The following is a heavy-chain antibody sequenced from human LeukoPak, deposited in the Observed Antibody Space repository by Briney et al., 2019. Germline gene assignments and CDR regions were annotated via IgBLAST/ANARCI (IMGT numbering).Heavy chain of an antibody. CDR3: ARAQELADFDY. CDR1: GFTFSSYS. D-gene: IGHD6-13*01. Sequence: GGSLRLSCAASGFTFSSYSMNWVRQAPGKGLEWVSSISSSSSYKYYADSVKGRFTISRDNAKNSLYLQMNSLRAEDTAVYYCARAQELADFDYWGQGTLVTVSS. V-gene: IGHV3-21*01. CDR2: ISSSSSYK. J-gene: IGHJ4*02.